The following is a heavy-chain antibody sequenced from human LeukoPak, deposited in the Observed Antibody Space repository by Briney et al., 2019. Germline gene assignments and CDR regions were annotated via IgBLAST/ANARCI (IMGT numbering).Heavy chain of an antibody. CDR2: INHSGST. V-gene: IGHV4-34*09. CDR1: GGSFSGYY. J-gene: IGHJ4*02. Sequence: SETLSLTCAVYGGSFSGYYWSWIRQPPGKGLEWIGEINHSGSTYYNPSLKSRVTMSVDTSKNQFSLKLTSVTAADTAVYYCAREGDGSAYFNYWGQGTLVTVSS. CDR3: AREGDGSAYFNY. D-gene: IGHD5-24*01.